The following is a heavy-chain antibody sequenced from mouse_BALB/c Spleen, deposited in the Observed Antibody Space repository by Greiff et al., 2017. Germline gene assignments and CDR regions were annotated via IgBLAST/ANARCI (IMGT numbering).Heavy chain of an antibody. CDR1: GYSFTSYY. CDR3: TRWLLAY. D-gene: IGHD2-2*01. V-gene: IGHV1S135*01. CDR2: IDPFNGGT. Sequence: EVQLQQSGPELMKPGASVKISCKASGYSFTSYYMHWVKQSHGKSLEWIGYIDPFNGGTSYNQKFKGKATLTVDKSSSTAYMHLSSLTSEDSAIYYRTRWLLAYWGQGTLVTVAA. J-gene: IGHJ3*01.